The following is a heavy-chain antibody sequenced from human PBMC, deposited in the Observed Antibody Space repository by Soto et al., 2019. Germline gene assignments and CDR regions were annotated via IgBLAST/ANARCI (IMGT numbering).Heavy chain of an antibody. V-gene: IGHV4-30-2*01. J-gene: IGHJ4*02. D-gene: IGHD3-10*01. Sequence: SETLSLTCAVSGGSISSGGYSWSWIRQPPGKGLEWIGYMYHSGSTNYNPSLKSRVTISVDTSKNQFSLKLSSVTAADTAVYYCATLRPKRVSVRGVKNYFDYWGQGTLVTVSS. CDR3: ATLRPKRVSVRGVKNYFDY. CDR1: GGSISSGGYS. CDR2: MYHSGST.